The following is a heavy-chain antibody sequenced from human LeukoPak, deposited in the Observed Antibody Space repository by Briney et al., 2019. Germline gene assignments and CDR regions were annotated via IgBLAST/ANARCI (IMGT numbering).Heavy chain of an antibody. CDR1: GGSISSGSYY. CDR3: ARGGGIAAAGMLVDY. D-gene: IGHD6-13*01. CDR2: IYTSGST. J-gene: IGHJ4*02. V-gene: IGHV4-61*02. Sequence: SETLSLTCTVSGGSISSGSYYWSWLRQPAGKGLEWIGRIYTSGSTNYNPSLKSRVTISVDTSKNQFSLKLSSVTAADTAVYYCARGGGIAAAGMLVDYWGQGTLVTVSS.